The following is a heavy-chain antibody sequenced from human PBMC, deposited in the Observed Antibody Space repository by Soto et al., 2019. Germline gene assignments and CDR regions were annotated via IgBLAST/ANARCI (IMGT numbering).Heavy chain of an antibody. CDR1: GDSVSSNSAA. J-gene: IGHJ3*02. CDR2: TYYRSKWYN. D-gene: IGHD2-8*01. V-gene: IGHV6-1*01. CDR3: ARDLRDYCTNGVCYEGTAFDI. Sequence: SQTLSLTCAISGDSVSSNSAAWNWIRQSPSRGLEWLGRTYYRSKWYNDYAVSVKSRITINPDTSKNQFSLQLNSVTPEDTAVYYCARDLRDYCTNGVCYEGTAFDIWGQGTMVT.